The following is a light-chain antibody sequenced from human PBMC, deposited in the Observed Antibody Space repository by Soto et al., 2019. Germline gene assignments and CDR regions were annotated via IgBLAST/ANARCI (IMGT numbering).Light chain of an antibody. CDR2: DAS. V-gene: IGKV3-11*01. CDR1: QSVSSY. Sequence: EIVLTQSPATLSLSPGERATLSCRASQSVSSYLAWYQQKPGQAPRLLIYDASNRATGIPARFSGSGSGTDFTLTSRSLEPEDFAVYYCQQRSNLLTFGGGTKVEIK. CDR3: QQRSNLLT. J-gene: IGKJ4*01.